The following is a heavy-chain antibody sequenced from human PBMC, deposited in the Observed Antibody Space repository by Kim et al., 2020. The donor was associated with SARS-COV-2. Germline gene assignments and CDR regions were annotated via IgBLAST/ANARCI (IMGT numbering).Heavy chain of an antibody. D-gene: IGHD6-6*01. Sequence: GESLKISCQGSGYRFTSHWIGWVRQMPGKGLEWMGIIYPDDSDTRYSPSFQGQVTISADKSISTAYLQWSSLEASDTAIYYCARQEQLTYFDYWGQGTLVTVSS. CDR1: GYRFTSHW. J-gene: IGHJ4*02. CDR3: ARQEQLTYFDY. CDR2: IYPDDSDT. V-gene: IGHV5-51*01.